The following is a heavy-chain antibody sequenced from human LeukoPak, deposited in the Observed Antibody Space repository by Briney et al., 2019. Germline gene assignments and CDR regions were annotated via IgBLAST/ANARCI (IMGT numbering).Heavy chain of an antibody. CDR3: ARERDFWSGYGSYYGMVV. J-gene: IGHJ6*02. CDR1: GGSISNYY. D-gene: IGHD3-3*01. V-gene: IGHV4-59*12. Sequence: SETLSLTCTVSGGSISNYYWTWIRQSPGTGLEWIGYIYHGGSTNYNPSLKSRVTISVDTSKNQFSLKLSSVTAADTAVYYCARERDFWSGYGSYYGMVVWGQGTTVTVSS. CDR2: IYHGGST.